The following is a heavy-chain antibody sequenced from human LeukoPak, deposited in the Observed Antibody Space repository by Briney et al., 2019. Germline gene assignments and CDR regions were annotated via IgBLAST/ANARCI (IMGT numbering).Heavy chain of an antibody. J-gene: IGHJ6*02. Sequence: SQTLSLTCAVSGGSISSGGYLWSWIRQPPGKGLEWIGYISHSGKSYYNPSLKSRVTISVDTSKNQFSLKLSSVTAADTAVYYCARHLPWDYYYYYGMDVWGQGTTVTVSS. CDR3: ARHLPWDYYYYYGMDV. CDR1: GGSISSGGYL. V-gene: IGHV4-30-2*01. CDR2: ISHSGKS. D-gene: IGHD7-27*01.